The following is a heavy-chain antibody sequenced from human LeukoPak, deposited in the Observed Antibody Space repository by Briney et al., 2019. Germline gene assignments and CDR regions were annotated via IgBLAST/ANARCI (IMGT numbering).Heavy chain of an antibody. J-gene: IGHJ3*02. V-gene: IGHV3-9*01. Sequence: GGSLRLSCAASGFTFDDYAMHWVRQAPGKGLEWVSGISWHSGSIGYSDSMKGRFTISRDNAKNSLYLQMNSLRAEDTALYYCAKDWGSTVTATDVFDIWGQGTMVTVSS. CDR1: GFTFDDYA. CDR2: ISWHSGSI. CDR3: AKDWGSTVTATDVFDI. D-gene: IGHD3-16*01.